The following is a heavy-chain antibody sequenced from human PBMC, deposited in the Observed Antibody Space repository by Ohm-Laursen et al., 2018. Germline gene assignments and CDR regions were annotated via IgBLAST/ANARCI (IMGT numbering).Heavy chain of an antibody. D-gene: IGHD5-24*01. CDR2: IYSGGST. CDR3: ARDQDWWLQFVD. V-gene: IGHV3-66*01. CDR1: GFTFSNYE. J-gene: IGHJ4*02. Sequence: SLRLSCSASGFTFSNYEMNWVRQAPGKGLEWISVIYSGGSTYYADSVKGRFTISRDNSKNTLYLQMNSLRAEDTAVYYCARDQDWWLQFVDWGQGTLVTVSS.